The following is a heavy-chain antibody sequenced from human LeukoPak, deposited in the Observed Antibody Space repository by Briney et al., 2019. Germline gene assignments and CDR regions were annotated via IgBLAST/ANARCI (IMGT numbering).Heavy chain of an antibody. V-gene: IGHV3-48*01. CDR1: GFTFSSYS. CDR2: ISSSSSTI. CDR3: ARDACSGSCHSDY. Sequence: GGSLRLSCAASGFTFSSYSMNWVRQAPGKGLEWVSYISSSSSTIYYADSVKGRLTISRDNAKNSLYLQMNSLRAEDTAVYYCARDACSGSCHSDYWGQGTLVTVSS. D-gene: IGHD2-15*01. J-gene: IGHJ4*02.